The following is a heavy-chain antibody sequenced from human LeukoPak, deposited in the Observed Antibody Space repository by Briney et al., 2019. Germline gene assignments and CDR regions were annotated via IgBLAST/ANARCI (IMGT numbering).Heavy chain of an antibody. V-gene: IGHV3-23*01. J-gene: IGHJ4*02. D-gene: IGHD3-22*01. CDR1: GFTFSSYA. Sequence: GGSLRLSCADSGFTFSSYAMSWVRQAPGKGLEWVSLISASGGDTHYAVSVKGRFTISRDNSKNTLSLQMNSLRAEDTAVYYCAKDLDSSGSHYVVDNWGQGTLVTVSS. CDR3: AKDLDSSGSHYVVDN. CDR2: ISASGGDT.